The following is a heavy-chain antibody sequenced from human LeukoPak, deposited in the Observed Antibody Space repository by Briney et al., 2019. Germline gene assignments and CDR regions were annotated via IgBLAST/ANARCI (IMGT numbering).Heavy chain of an antibody. CDR3: ARVGGMVRGVIITYYFDY. Sequence: SETLSLTCTVSGGSISSYYWSWIRQPPGKGLEWIVYIYYSGSTNYNPSLKSRVTISVDTSKNWFSLKLSSVTAADTAVYYCARVGGMVRGVIITYYFDYWGQGTLVTVSS. D-gene: IGHD3-10*01. V-gene: IGHV4-59*08. CDR2: IYYSGST. J-gene: IGHJ4*02. CDR1: GGSISSYY.